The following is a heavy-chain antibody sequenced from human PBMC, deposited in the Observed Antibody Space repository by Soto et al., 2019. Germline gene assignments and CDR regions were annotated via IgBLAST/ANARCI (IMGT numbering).Heavy chain of an antibody. CDR1: GYSFSNYG. Sequence: QVQLVQSGAGVKKPGASVKVSCKASGYSFSNYGISWVRQAPGQGLEWMGWISPYSGNTKYAQILQGRVTMTTDTSTSTAYMELRSLRSADTAVYYCARDWSYPSGGIDYWGQGALVTVSS. V-gene: IGHV1-18*01. J-gene: IGHJ4*02. D-gene: IGHD6-25*01. CDR3: ARDWSYPSGGIDY. CDR2: ISPYSGNT.